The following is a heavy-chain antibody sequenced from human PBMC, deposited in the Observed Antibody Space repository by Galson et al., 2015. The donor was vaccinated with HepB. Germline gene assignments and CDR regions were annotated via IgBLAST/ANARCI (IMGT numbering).Heavy chain of an antibody. Sequence: SLRLSCAVSGFSFSSYAMHWVRQAPGKGLDWVAVISYDGTNKYYADSGKGRFTVSRDYSKNTLYLQMNSLTTEDTAVYYCAREYDFWSGYYLDYWGQGTLVTVSS. D-gene: IGHD3-3*01. CDR2: ISYDGTNK. CDR3: AREYDFWSGYYLDY. CDR1: GFSFSSYA. J-gene: IGHJ4*02. V-gene: IGHV3-30-3*01.